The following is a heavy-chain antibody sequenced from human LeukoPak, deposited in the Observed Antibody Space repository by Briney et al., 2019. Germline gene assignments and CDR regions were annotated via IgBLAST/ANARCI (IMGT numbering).Heavy chain of an antibody. D-gene: IGHD6-13*01. CDR2: IYYIGSS. CDR3: ARGSGYSSSWYDY. V-gene: IGHV4-59*01. CDR1: GGSISNYY. Sequence: SETLSLTCSVSGGSISNYYWSWIRQPPGKGLEWIGYIYYIGSSNYNPSLKSRVTVAVDTSKSQFSLKLSSVTAADTAVYYYARGSGYSSSWYDYWGQGTLVTVSS. J-gene: IGHJ4*02.